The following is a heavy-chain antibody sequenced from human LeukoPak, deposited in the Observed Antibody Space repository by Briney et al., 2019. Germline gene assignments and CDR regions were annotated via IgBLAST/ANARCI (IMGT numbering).Heavy chain of an antibody. CDR2: INTNTGNT. V-gene: IGHV7-4-1*02. CDR1: XXTFXXXA. CDR3: XXXXXXXXTXLDY. Sequence: SXXTFXXXAMNWVRQAPGQGLXWMGWINTNTGNTTXAQGFTGRFVFSLDTSVSTAYLQISSLRAEETDVYYCXXXXXXXXTXLDYWGQGTLVTVSS. J-gene: IGHJ4*02.